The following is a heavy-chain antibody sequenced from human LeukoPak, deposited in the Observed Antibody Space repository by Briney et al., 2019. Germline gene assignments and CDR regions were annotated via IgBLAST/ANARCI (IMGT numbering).Heavy chain of an antibody. D-gene: IGHD3/OR15-3a*01. CDR2: IIPMLGTA. J-gene: IGHJ6*03. V-gene: IGHV1-69*16. Sequence: SVKVSCKASGGSLSDYTISWVRRAPGQGLEWMGGIIPMLGTAKYAQNFQGRVTITTDDSSSTVYMELSSLRFEDTASYFCARDGLLTRTGMDVWGKGTTVTVSS. CDR1: GGSLSDYT. CDR3: ARDGLLTRTGMDV.